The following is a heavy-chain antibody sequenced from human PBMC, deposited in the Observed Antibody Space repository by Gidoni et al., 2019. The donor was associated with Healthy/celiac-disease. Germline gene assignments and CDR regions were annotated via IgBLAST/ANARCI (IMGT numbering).Heavy chain of an antibody. CDR1: GYTFTGYY. J-gene: IGHJ5*02. CDR3: AREDLSGSYYRFDP. Sequence: QVQLVQSGAEVKKPGASVKVSCKASGYTFTGYYMHWVRQAPGQGLEWMGGITPNSGGTNYAQKFQGWVTMTRDTSISTAYMELSRLRSDDTAVYYCAREDLSGSYYRFDPWGQGTLVTVSS. CDR2: ITPNSGGT. D-gene: IGHD1-26*01. V-gene: IGHV1-2*04.